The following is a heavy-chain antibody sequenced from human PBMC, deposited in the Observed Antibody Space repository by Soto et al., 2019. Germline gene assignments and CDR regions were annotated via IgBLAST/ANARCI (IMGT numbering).Heavy chain of an antibody. CDR2: ISSSSSTI. Sequence: GGSLRLSCAASGFTFSSYSMNWVRQAPGKGLEWVSYISSSSSTIYYADSVKGRFTISRDNAKNSLYLQMNSLRAEDTAVYYCAREGLRYFDWLLSYYFDYWGQGTLVTVSS. D-gene: IGHD3-9*01. CDR3: AREGLRYFDWLLSYYFDY. CDR1: GFTFSSYS. V-gene: IGHV3-48*01. J-gene: IGHJ4*02.